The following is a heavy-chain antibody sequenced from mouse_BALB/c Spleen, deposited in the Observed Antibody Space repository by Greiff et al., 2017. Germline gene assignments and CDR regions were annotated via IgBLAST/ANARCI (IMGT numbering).Heavy chain of an antibody. CDR2: IDPANGNT. J-gene: IGHJ4*01. CDR1: GFNIKDTY. V-gene: IGHV14-3*02. D-gene: IGHD2-4*01. CDR3: ARRGLRGAMDY. Sequence: EVQLQQSGAELVKPGASVKLSCTASGFNIKDTYMHWVKQRPEQGLEWIGRIDPANGNTKYDPKFQGKATITADTSSNTAYLQLSSLTSEDTAVYYCARRGLRGAMDYWGQGTSVTVSS.